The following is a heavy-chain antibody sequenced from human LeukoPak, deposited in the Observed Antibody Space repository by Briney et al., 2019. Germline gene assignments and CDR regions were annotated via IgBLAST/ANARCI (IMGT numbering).Heavy chain of an antibody. CDR1: SGSISSSSYY. Sequence: PSETLSLTCTVSSGSISSSSYYWGWIRQPPGKGLEWIGSIYYSGSTYYNPSLKSRVSISVDTSKNQFSLKLSSVTAADTAVYYCARWIAVAGVDVFDIWGKGTMVTVSS. V-gene: IGHV4-39*01. CDR2: IYYSGST. CDR3: ARWIAVAGVDVFDI. J-gene: IGHJ3*02. D-gene: IGHD6-19*01.